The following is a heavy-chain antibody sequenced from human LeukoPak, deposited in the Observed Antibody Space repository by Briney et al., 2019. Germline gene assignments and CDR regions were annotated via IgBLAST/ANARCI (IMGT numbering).Heavy chain of an antibody. CDR2: IRVSGGPT. D-gene: IGHD3-3*01. V-gene: IGHV3-23*01. Sequence: PGGSLRLSCAASGFAFNNAMTWVRQAPGKGLEWVSAIRVSGGPTYYADSVKGRFTISRDNSKNTVYLQMDSLRGGDTALYYCAKAREGFGVDTIDHWGQGTLVTVSS. J-gene: IGHJ4*02. CDR1: GFAFNNA. CDR3: AKAREGFGVDTIDH.